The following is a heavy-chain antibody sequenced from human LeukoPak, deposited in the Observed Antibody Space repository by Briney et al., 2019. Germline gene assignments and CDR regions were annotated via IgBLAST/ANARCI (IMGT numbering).Heavy chain of an antibody. CDR3: ARDRNEGSSMTYMDV. V-gene: IGHV1-46*01. Sequence: ASVKVSCKASGYTFTSYHMHWVRQAPGQGLEWMGIINPSGGSTSYAQKFQGRVTMTRDMSTSTVYMELSSLRSEDTAVYYCARDRNEGSSMTYMDVWGKGTTATVSS. CDR2: INPSGGST. CDR1: GYTFTSYH. D-gene: IGHD6-13*01. J-gene: IGHJ6*03.